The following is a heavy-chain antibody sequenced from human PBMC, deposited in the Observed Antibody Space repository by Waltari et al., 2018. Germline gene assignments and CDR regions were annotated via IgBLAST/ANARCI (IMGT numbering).Heavy chain of an antibody. D-gene: IGHD2-2*01. J-gene: IGHJ3*02. CDR1: GASISSSSFY. Sequence: QLQLQESGPGLVKPSETLSLTCTVSGASISSSSFYWGWIRQSPGKGLEWIGTIHYTGSTNNNPSLNSRVSISLDASNSHFSLRLSSVTAADTAVYYCASSRGGRLDCGRTSCSPLPNSFAIWGQGTMVTVSS. CDR2: IHYTGST. CDR3: ASSRGGRLDCGRTSCSPLPNSFAI. V-gene: IGHV4-39*07.